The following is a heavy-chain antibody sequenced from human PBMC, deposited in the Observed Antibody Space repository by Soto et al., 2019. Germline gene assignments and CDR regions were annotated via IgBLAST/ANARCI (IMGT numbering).Heavy chain of an antibody. D-gene: IGHD4-17*01. CDR1: GGSFSSYA. CDR3: ATYYGASSAWFDP. J-gene: IGHJ5*02. CDR2: IIPIYGTA. V-gene: IGHV1-69*01. Sequence: QVQLVQSGAEVKKPGSSVKVSCKASGGSFSSYAVTWVRQAPGQGLEWMGGIIPIYGTASYAQKFQGRVTITANESTNTAHMELSSLRSEDTAIYYCATYYGASSAWFDPWGQGTLVTVSP.